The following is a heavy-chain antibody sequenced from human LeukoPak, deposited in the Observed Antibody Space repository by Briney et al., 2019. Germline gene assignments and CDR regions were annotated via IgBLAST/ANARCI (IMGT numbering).Heavy chain of an antibody. D-gene: IGHD6-13*01. CDR3: TRVCALAAAGTGARYFQD. CDR1: GYTFSDYH. Sequence: ASVKVSCKASGYTFSDYHIHWLRQAPGQGLEWMGWSNPSSGGTNYAEKFHGRVTMTRDTSTNTAYMELSRLRSDDTAVYFCTRVCALAAAGTGARYFQDWGQGTLVTVSS. CDR2: SNPSSGGT. V-gene: IGHV1-2*02. J-gene: IGHJ1*01.